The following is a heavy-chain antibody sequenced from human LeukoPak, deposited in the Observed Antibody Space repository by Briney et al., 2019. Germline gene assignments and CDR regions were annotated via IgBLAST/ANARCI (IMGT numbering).Heavy chain of an antibody. J-gene: IGHJ4*02. D-gene: IGHD3-22*01. V-gene: IGHV3-74*03. Sequence: GGSLRLSCAASGFTFSSYWMHWVRQAPGKGLVWVSHIKSDASTITYADSVKGRFTISRDNAKNTLYLQMNSLRAEDTAVYYCARDPYDSSGYYLGVGPDYWGQGTLVTVSS. CDR2: IKSDASTI. CDR1: GFTFSSYW. CDR3: ARDPYDSSGYYLGVGPDY.